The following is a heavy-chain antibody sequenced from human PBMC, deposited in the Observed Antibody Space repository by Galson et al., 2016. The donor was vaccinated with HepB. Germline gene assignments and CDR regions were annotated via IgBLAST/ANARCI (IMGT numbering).Heavy chain of an antibody. D-gene: IGHD4/OR15-4a*01. V-gene: IGHV1-18*01. CDR3: ARGGASFSFDY. J-gene: IGHJ4*02. CDR1: GYTFPSYD. Sequence: SVKVSCKASGYTFPSYDISWVRQAPGRGLEWMGWITTNNGNANYAQKLQGRVTLTTATSTSTAYMELRSLRSDDPAVYYCARGGASFSFDYWGQGTLVTVSS. CDR2: ITTNNGNA.